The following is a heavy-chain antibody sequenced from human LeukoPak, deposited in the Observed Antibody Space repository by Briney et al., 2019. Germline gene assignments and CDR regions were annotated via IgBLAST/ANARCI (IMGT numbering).Heavy chain of an antibody. Sequence: PGRSLRLSCTASGFTFGDYAMSWVRQAPGKGLEWVGFIRSKAYGGTTEYAASVKGRFTISRDDSKNSLYLQMNSLKTEDTAVYYCARAPASSGWRDWGQGTLVTVSS. V-gene: IGHV3-49*04. J-gene: IGHJ4*02. D-gene: IGHD6-19*01. CDR1: GFTFGDYA. CDR3: ARAPASSGWRD. CDR2: IRSKAYGGTT.